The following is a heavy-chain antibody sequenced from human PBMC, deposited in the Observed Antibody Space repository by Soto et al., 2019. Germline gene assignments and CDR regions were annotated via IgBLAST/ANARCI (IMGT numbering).Heavy chain of an antibody. CDR1: GGTFSSYA. Sequence: QVQLVQYGAEVKKTGSSVKVYCQASGGTFSSYAISWLRQASGQGFEWLGGIIPIFGTANYAQKFQGSVTITVDESTSTANTELSSLRSEDTAVYYCARIGFAAMSKSNWFDPWGQGTLVTVSS. J-gene: IGHJ5*01. CDR2: IIPIFGTA. CDR3: ARIGFAAMSKSNWFDP. D-gene: IGHD5-18*01. V-gene: IGHV1-69*01.